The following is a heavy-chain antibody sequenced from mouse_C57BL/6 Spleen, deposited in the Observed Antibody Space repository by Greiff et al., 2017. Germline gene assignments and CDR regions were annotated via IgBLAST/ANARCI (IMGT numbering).Heavy chain of an antibody. V-gene: IGHV1-81*01. CDR1: GYTFTSYG. Sequence: QVQLQQSGAELARPGASVKLSCTASGYTFTSYGISWVKQSTGQGLEWIGEIYPRSGNTYYHEKFKGNATLTADKSSSTAYMELRRLTSEDSAVYFCARRRDLLLDYYAMDYWGQGTSVTVSS. J-gene: IGHJ4*01. CDR3: ARRRDLLLDYYAMDY. CDR2: IYPRSGNT. D-gene: IGHD1-1*01.